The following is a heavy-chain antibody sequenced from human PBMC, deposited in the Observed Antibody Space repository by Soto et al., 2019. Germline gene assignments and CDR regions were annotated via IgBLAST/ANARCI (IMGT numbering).Heavy chain of an antibody. J-gene: IGHJ4*02. V-gene: IGHV6-1*01. CDR1: GDSVSSNSAA. CDR3: ARGVSGTRRDPKGDYFDY. Sequence: QVQLQQSGPGLVKPSQTLSLTCAISGDSVSSNSAAWNWIRQSPSRGLEWLGRTYYRSKWYNDYAVSVKSRITTNPDTSKNQFSLQLNSVTPEDTAVYYCARGVSGTRRDPKGDYFDYWGQGTLVTVSS. CDR2: TYYRSKWYN. D-gene: IGHD2-2*01.